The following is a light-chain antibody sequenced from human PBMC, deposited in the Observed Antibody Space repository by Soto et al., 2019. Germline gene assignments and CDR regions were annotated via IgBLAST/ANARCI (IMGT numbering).Light chain of an antibody. CDR1: QYINTR. V-gene: IGKV3D-11*03. J-gene: IGKJ1*01. CDR3: QQYGDRPRT. CDR2: QTS. Sequence: EIVLTQSPVTLSSFPGDRVTLYCRASQYINTRLAWYQHRPGQAPRLPIYQTSIRAAGIPARFSGSVSGTEFTLTISSLESEDIAVYFCQQYGDRPRTFGQGTKVDIK.